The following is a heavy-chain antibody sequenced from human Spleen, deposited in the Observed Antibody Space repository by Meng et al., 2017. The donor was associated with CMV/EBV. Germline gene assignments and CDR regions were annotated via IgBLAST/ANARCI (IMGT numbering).Heavy chain of an antibody. D-gene: IGHD5-18*01. J-gene: IGHJ4*02. CDR3: ARHVSSSGYSYGSAFDY. V-gene: IGHV1-2*02. CDR1: GYTFTAYY. CDR2: INPNTGVT. Sequence: ASVKVSCKASGYTFTAYYMHWLRQAPGQGLEWMAWINPNTGVTGYAQHLQGKVTMTRDTSISTAYLQWSSLKASDTAMYYCARHVSSSGYSYGSAFDYWGQGTLVTVSS.